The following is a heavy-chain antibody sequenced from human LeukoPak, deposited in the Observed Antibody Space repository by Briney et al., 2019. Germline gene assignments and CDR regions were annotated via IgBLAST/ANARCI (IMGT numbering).Heavy chain of an antibody. J-gene: IGHJ4*02. CDR2: IYYSGST. CDR1: GGSISSDY. D-gene: IGHD5-18*01. CDR3: ARFRWGRGAHGYTYGCDS. V-gene: IGHV4-59*08. Sequence: SETLSLTCTVSGGSISSDYWSWIRQPPGRGLEWIGHIYYSGSTNYNPSLKSRVTISVDTSKNQFSLKLSSVTAADTAVYYCARFRWGRGAHGYTYGCDSWGQGTLVTVSS.